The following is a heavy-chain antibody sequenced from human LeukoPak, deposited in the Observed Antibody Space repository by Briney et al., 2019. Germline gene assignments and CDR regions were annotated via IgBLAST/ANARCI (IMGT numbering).Heavy chain of an antibody. CDR3: ARDYDILTGDDAFDI. Sequence: SETLSLTCTVSGYSISSGYYWGWIRQPPGKGLEWIGSIYHSGSTYYDPSLKSRVTISVDTSKNQFSLKLSSVTAADTAVYYCARDYDILTGDDAFDIWGQGTMVTVSS. CDR1: GYSISSGYY. D-gene: IGHD3-9*01. J-gene: IGHJ3*02. CDR2: IYHSGST. V-gene: IGHV4-38-2*02.